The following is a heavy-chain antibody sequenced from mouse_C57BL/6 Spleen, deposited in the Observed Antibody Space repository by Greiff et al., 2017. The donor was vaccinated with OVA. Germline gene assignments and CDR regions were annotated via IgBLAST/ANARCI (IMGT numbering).Heavy chain of an antibody. CDR1: GYSFTGYF. Sequence: EVKLVESGPELVKPGDSVKISCKASGYSFTGYFMNWVMQSHGKSLEWIGRINPYNGDTFYNQKFKGKATLTVDKSSSTAHMELRSLTSEDSAVYYCAREEITTVVAHFDYWGQGTTLTVSS. CDR2: INPYNGDT. V-gene: IGHV1-20*01. J-gene: IGHJ2*01. CDR3: AREEITTVVAHFDY. D-gene: IGHD1-1*01.